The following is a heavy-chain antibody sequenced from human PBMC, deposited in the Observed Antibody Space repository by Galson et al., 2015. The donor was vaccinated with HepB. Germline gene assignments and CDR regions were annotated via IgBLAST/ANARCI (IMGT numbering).Heavy chain of an antibody. V-gene: IGHV4-39*01. CDR1: GGSISSSNYY. D-gene: IGHD5-24*01. CDR2: NFYSGST. J-gene: IGHJ4*02. Sequence: SETLSLTCTVSGGSISSSNYYWGWIRQPPGKGLEWIGSNFYSGSTYYNPSLKGRVTISAETSENQLSLKVNSVTAADTAFCYCASGRRDGYRYFDYWGQGTLVTVSS. CDR3: ASGRRDGYRYFDY.